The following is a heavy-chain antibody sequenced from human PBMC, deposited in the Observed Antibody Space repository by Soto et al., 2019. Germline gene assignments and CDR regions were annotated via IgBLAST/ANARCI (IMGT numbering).Heavy chain of an antibody. D-gene: IGHD3-22*01. Sequence: QVQLVESGGGVVQPGRSLRLSCAASGFTFSAYGMHWGRQAPGKGLEWVALITFNGGEKYYADSFKGRFTISRDNSNDTLYLHMDSLIAEHTAMYYCAIDTNDSSAYKPDYWRPGTLVTVSS. CDR1: GFTFSAYG. CDR3: AIDTNDSSAYKPDY. V-gene: IGHV3-30*19. J-gene: IGHJ4*02. CDR2: ITFNGGEK.